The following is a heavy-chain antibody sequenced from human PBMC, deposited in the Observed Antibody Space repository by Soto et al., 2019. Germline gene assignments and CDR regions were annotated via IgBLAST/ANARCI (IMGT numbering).Heavy chain of an antibody. J-gene: IGHJ6*02. CDR3: AREGSSGFGMDV. D-gene: IGHD6-25*01. Sequence: QVQLQQSGPGLVKPSETLSLTCTVSGGSIRSYYWSWIRQPAGKALEWIGRIYTSGTTNYNPSLKSRVTILLDTSNNQFSLDLSSVTDADTAVYYCAREGSSGFGMDVWGQGTTVTVSS. CDR2: IYTSGTT. V-gene: IGHV4-4*07. CDR1: GGSIRSYY.